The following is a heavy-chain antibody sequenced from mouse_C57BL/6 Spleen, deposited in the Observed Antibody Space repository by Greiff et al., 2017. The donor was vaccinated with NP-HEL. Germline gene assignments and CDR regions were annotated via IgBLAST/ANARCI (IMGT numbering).Heavy chain of an antibody. CDR1: GYTFTSYG. Sequence: VQLQQSGAELARPGASVKLSCKASGYTFTSYGISWVKQRTGQGLEWIGEIYPRSGNTYYNEKFKGKATLTADKSSSTAYMELRSLTSEDSAVYFCARDYGSSYRYFEVWGTGTTVTVSS. CDR2: IYPRSGNT. D-gene: IGHD1-1*01. J-gene: IGHJ1*03. V-gene: IGHV1-81*01. CDR3: ARDYGSSYRYFEV.